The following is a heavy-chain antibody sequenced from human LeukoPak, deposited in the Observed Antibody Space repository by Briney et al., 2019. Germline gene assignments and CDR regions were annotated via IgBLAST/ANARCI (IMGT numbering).Heavy chain of an antibody. Sequence: ASVTVSCKASGYTFTSYAMNWVRQAPGQGLEWMGWINTNTGNPTYAQGFTGRFVFSLDTSVSTAYLQISSLKAEDTAVYYCAIPSKIAVAGTNFDYWGQGTLVTVSS. CDR1: GYTFTSYA. V-gene: IGHV7-4-1*02. D-gene: IGHD6-19*01. J-gene: IGHJ4*02. CDR2: INTNTGNP. CDR3: AIPSKIAVAGTNFDY.